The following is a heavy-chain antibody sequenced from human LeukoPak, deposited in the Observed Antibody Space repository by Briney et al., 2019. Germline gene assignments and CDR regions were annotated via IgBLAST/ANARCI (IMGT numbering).Heavy chain of an antibody. Sequence: GSLRLSCAASGFTFSSYSMNWVRQAPGKGLEWIGEINHSGSTNYNPSLKSRVTISVDTSKNQFSLKLSSVTAADTAVYYCARLLNYYGSGALNWFDPWGQGTLVTVSS. CDR1: GFTFSSYS. J-gene: IGHJ5*02. CDR2: INHSGST. D-gene: IGHD3-22*01. CDR3: ARLLNYYGSGALNWFDP. V-gene: IGHV4-34*01.